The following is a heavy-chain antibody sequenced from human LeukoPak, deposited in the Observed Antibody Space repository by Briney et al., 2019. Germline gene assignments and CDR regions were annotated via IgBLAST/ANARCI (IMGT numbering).Heavy chain of an antibody. D-gene: IGHD2-15*01. J-gene: IGHJ1*01. V-gene: IGHV1-24*01. Sequence: ASVKVSCKVSGYTLTELSMHWVRQAPGKGLEWMGGFDPEDGETIYAQKFQGRVTMTEDTSTDTAYMELSSLRSEDTAVYYCATGILGYCSGGSRKSEYFQHWGQGTLVTVSS. CDR2: FDPEDGET. CDR3: ATGILGYCSGGSRKSEYFQH. CDR1: GYTLTELS.